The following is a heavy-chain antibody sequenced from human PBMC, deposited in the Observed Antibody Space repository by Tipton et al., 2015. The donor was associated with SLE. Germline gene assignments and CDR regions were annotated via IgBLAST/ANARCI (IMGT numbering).Heavy chain of an antibody. D-gene: IGHD4/OR15-4a*01. J-gene: IGHJ4*02. CDR2: IYYTSGNA. V-gene: IGHV4-39*07. CDR1: GGSISSSSYY. CDR3: ARDRVLFDF. Sequence: TLSLTCTVSGGSISSSSYYWGWIRQPPGKGLEWIGGIYYTSGNAYYNPSLKSRVTISLDTSKNQFSLKLTSVTAADSAVYYCARDRVLFDFWGQGTLVTVSS.